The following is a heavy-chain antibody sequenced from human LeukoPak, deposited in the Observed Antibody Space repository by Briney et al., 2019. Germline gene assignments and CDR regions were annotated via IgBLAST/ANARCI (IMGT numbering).Heavy chain of an antibody. D-gene: IGHD3-16*02. CDR3: ARDSHPYDYVWGSYRYQDY. V-gene: IGHV1-18*01. CDR2: ISAYNGIT. J-gene: IGHJ4*02. Sequence: ASVKVSCKASGYTFTSYGISWGRQAPGQGLEWMGWISAYNGITNYAKKLQGRVNMTKDKSPRPAYFALRSLRSHAPAVSYCARDSHPYDYVWGSYRYQDYWGQGTLVTVSS. CDR1: GYTFTSYG.